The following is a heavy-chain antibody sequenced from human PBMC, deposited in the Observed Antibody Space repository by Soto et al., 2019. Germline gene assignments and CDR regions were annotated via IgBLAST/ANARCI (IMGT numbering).Heavy chain of an antibody. D-gene: IGHD1-26*01. CDR3: AREAEEVGMRYFDL. V-gene: IGHV3-74*01. J-gene: IGHJ2*01. CDR1: GFTFISYW. Sequence: EVQLVESGGGLVQPGGSLRLSCAASGFTFISYWMHWVRQAPGKGLVWVARINHDGSTTTYADSVKGRFTISRDKAKHTLFLQMNSLRAEDTAVYYCAREAEEVGMRYFDLWGRGSLVTVSS. CDR2: INHDGSTT.